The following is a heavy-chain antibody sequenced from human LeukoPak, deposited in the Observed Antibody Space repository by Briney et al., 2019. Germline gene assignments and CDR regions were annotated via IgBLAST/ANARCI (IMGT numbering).Heavy chain of an antibody. CDR3: ARVGTWELQRVFEY. CDR2: IHKAGTES. V-gene: IGHV3-7*01. J-gene: IGHJ4*02. CDR1: GFTFTDYW. D-gene: IGHD1-26*01. Sequence: GGSLRLSCAASGFTFTDYWMTWVRQVLGKGLEWVANIHKAGTESYYVDSVKGRFAISRDNAKNSLYLQLSSLRVDDTAVYYCARVGTWELQRVFEYWGQGTLVTVSS.